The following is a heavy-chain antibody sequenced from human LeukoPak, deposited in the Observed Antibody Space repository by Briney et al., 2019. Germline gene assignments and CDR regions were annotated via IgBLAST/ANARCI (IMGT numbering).Heavy chain of an antibody. V-gene: IGHV3-7*01. CDR1: GFTFSSYW. Sequence: PGGSLRLSCAASGFTFSSYWMSWVRQAPGKGLEWVANIKQDGSEKYYVDSVKGRFTISRDNAKNSLYLQMNSLRAEDTAVYYCARGYVWEMAIHFDYWGQGTLVTVSS. CDR2: IKQDGSEK. J-gene: IGHJ4*02. CDR3: ARGYVWEMAIHFDY. D-gene: IGHD5-24*01.